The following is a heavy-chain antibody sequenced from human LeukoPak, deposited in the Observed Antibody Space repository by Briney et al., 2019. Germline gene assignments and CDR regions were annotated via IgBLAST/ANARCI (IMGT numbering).Heavy chain of an antibody. CDR2: IKPDGSEK. CDR1: GFTISTYW. D-gene: IGHD1-26*01. CDR3: LRSGGY. Sequence: GGSLRLSCAASGFTISTYWMNWVRQAPGKGLEWVANIKPDGSEKYFVDSVKGRFTISRDNAKNSLYLQMNSLRAEDTAVYYCLRSGGYWGQGTPVTVSS. V-gene: IGHV3-7*01. J-gene: IGHJ4*02.